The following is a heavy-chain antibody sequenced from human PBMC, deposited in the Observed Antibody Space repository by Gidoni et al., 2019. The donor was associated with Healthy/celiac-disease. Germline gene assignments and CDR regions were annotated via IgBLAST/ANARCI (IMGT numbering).Heavy chain of an antibody. CDR3: ASPGRRGYCSSTSCSGVNYYYYGMDV. D-gene: IGHD2-2*01. CDR2: IEPSDSYT. V-gene: IGHV5-10-1*03. J-gene: IGHJ6*02. CDR1: GYSFTSYW. Sequence: EVQLVQSGAEVKKPGESLRISCKGSGYSFTSYWLSWVPQIPGKGLEWMGRIEPSDSYTNYSPSFQGHVTISADKSISTAYLQWSSLKASDTAMYYCASPGRRGYCSSTSCSGVNYYYYGMDVWGQGTTVTVSS.